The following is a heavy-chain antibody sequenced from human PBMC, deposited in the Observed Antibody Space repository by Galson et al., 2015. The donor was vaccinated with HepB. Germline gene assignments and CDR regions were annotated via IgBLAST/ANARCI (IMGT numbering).Heavy chain of an antibody. CDR2: IWYDGSKK. D-gene: IGHD4-17*01. V-gene: IGHV3-33*01. Sequence: SLRLSCAASGFTFSRYAMHWVRQAPGKGLEWVAVIWYDGSKKYFADSVKGRFTISRDNSKNTLSLQMNSLRPEDTAVYYCARDDYDDNAIMFDHWGQGIQVTVSS. CDR3: ARDDYDDNAIMFDH. J-gene: IGHJ4*02. CDR1: GFTFSRYA.